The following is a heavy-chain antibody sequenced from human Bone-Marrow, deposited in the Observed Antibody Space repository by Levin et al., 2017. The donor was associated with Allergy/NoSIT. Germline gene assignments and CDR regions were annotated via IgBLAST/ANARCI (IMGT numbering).Heavy chain of an antibody. D-gene: IGHD6-19*01. V-gene: IGHV1-69*13. CDR2: IIPIFGTA. J-gene: IGHJ5*02. Sequence: ASVKVSCKASGGTFSSYAISWVRQAPGQGLEWMGGIIPIFGTANYAQKFQGRVTITADESTSTAYMELSSLRSEDTAVYYCAITSIVAGTDNWFDPWGQGPLVTVSS. CDR1: GGTFSSYA. CDR3: AITSIVAGTDNWFDP.